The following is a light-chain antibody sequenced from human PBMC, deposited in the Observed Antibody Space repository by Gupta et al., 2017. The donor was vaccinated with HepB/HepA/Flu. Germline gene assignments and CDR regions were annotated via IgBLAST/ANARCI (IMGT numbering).Light chain of an antibody. CDR2: NRN. CDR1: SGSVCTNYY. CDR3: VQYMRSGIVV. J-gene: IGLJ3*02. V-gene: IGLV8-61*01. Sequence: QTVVTQEPSFSVSPGWTVTLTCGLSSGSVCTNYYPSCYQQTPDHAPLTLNENRNTPSAGVPGRSAGTIVGNNAALTITGAEADDACDYYCVQYMRSGIVVFGGGTKLTVL.